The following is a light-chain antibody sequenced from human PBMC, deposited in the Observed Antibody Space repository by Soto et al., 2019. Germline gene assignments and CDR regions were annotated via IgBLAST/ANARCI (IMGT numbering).Light chain of an antibody. CDR1: SSDVGGYDF. J-gene: IGLJ2*01. V-gene: IGLV2-8*01. CDR3: SSYGGNNNVL. CDR2: EVS. Sequence: QSALTQPPSASGSPGQSVTISCTGTSSDVGGYDFVSWYQQHPGKAPRLMIYEVSKRPSGVPDRFSGSKSANSASLTVSGLQTEDEADYYCSSYGGNNNVLFGGGTKVTVL.